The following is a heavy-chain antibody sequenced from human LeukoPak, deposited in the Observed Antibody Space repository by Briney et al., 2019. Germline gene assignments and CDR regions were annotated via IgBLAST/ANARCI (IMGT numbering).Heavy chain of an antibody. Sequence: PSETLSLTCIVSGGSISSSTYYWGWIRQPPGKGLEWIGSIYYSGSTYYNPSLKSRVTISVDTSKNQFSLKLNSVTAADTAVYYCARQGVLWTPRDWGQGALGTVSS. V-gene: IGHV4-39*01. J-gene: IGHJ4*02. D-gene: IGHD3-10*01. CDR2: IYYSGST. CDR3: ARQGVLWTPRD. CDR1: GGSISSSTYY.